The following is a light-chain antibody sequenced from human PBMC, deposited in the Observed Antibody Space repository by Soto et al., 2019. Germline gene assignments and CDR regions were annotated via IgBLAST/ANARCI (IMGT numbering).Light chain of an antibody. J-gene: IGKJ4*01. V-gene: IGKV1-12*02. CDR1: QNIGNW. CDR2: AAS. Sequence: DIQVTQSPPSVPASVGDRITITCRASQNIGNWLAWYQQKPGKVPKLLIYAASSLQSGVPSRFSGSRSGPNFTLTISSLQPEDFATYYCQQANIFPFTFGGGTKVGIK. CDR3: QQANIFPFT.